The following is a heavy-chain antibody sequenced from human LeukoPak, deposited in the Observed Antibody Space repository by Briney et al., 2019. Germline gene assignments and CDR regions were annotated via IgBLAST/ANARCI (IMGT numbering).Heavy chain of an antibody. CDR1: GGCISSYY. CDR3: ARAQGYCSGGSCYSNWFDP. D-gene: IGHD2-15*01. V-gene: IGHV4-59*01. Sequence: SETLSLTCTVSGGCISSYYWSWIRQPPGKGLEWIGYSYYSGSTNYNPSLKSRVTISVDTSKNQFSLKLSSVTAADTAVYYCARAQGYCSGGSCYSNWFDPWGQGTLVTVSS. J-gene: IGHJ5*02. CDR2: SYYSGST.